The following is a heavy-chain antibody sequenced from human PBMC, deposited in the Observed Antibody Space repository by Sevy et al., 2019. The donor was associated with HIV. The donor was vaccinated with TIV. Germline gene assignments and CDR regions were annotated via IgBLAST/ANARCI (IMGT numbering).Heavy chain of an antibody. Sequence: GGSLRLSCAASAFTFSRHWMAWVRQVPGKGLEWVANINQDGSEEYYVDSVKGRFTISRDNTKNSLYLQMNSLRGEDTAVYYCARHERYCIGIICPYLFDYWGQGTLVTVSS. CDR2: INQDGSEE. J-gene: IGHJ4*02. D-gene: IGHD2-15*01. V-gene: IGHV3-7*01. CDR3: ARHERYCIGIICPYLFDY. CDR1: AFTFSRHW.